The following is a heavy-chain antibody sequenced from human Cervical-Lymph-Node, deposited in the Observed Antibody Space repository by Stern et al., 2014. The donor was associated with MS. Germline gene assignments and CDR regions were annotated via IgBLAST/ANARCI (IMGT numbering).Heavy chain of an antibody. V-gene: IGHV1-2*06. J-gene: IGHJ4*02. D-gene: IGHD7-27*01. CDR2: INPNSGGT. CDR1: GYTFTAYY. Sequence: QVQLVESGAEVKKPGASVKVSCKASGYTFTAYYMHWVRQAPGQGLELMGRINPNSGGTNYAQKFQDRVTMTRDTSITTAYMELSRLRSDDTAVYYCARSTLTGDGDFDFWGQGTLVTVSS. CDR3: ARSTLTGDGDFDF.